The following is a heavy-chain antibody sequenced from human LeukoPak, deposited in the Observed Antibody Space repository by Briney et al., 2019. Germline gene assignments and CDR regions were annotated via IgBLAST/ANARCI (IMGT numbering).Heavy chain of an antibody. V-gene: IGHV3-30*03. CDR1: GFTFSSYG. D-gene: IGHD1-1*01. CDR3: ARDYKADY. Sequence: PGGSLRLSCAASGFTFSSYGMHWVRQAPGKGLEWVAVISYDGSNKYYADSVKGRFTISRDNSKNTLFLQINRLRGDDTAVYYCARDYKADYWGQGTLVTVSS. CDR2: ISYDGSNK. J-gene: IGHJ4*02.